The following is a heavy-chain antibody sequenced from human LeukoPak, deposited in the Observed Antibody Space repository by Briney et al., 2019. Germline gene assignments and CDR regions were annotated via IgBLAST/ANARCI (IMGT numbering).Heavy chain of an antibody. V-gene: IGHV3-23*01. Sequence: GGSLRLSCAASGFTFSSYAMRWVRQAPGKGLEWVSAISGSGGSTYYADSVKGRFTISRDNSKNTLYLQMNSLRAEDTAVYYCAKAARYDIVLMVYATDYYYMDVWGKGTTVTVSS. CDR2: ISGSGGST. J-gene: IGHJ6*03. D-gene: IGHD2-8*01. CDR1: GFTFSSYA. CDR3: AKAARYDIVLMVYATDYYYMDV.